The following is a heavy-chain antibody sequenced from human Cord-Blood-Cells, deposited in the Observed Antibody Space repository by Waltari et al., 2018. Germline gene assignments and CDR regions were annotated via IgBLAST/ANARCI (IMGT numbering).Heavy chain of an antibody. V-gene: IGHV4-34*01. CDR3: AREEYSSSSWFDP. Sequence: QVQLQQWGAGLLKPSETLSLTCAVYGGSSSGYYWSWISQPPGKGLEWIGEINHSGSTNYNPSLKSRVTISVDTSKNQFSLKLSSVTAADTAVYYCAREEYSSSSWFDPWGQGTLVTVSS. CDR2: INHSGST. J-gene: IGHJ5*02. CDR1: GGSSSGYY. D-gene: IGHD6-6*01.